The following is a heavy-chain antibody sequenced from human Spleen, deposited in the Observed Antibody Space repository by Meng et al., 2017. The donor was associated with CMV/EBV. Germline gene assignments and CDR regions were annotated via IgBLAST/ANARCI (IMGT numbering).Heavy chain of an antibody. D-gene: IGHD3/OR15-3a*01. V-gene: IGHV1-69*05. CDR1: GGTLNTDA. CDR2: IIPIFGTA. CDR3: ARLYMIFDAKFFDN. Sequence: ASGGTLNTDAISWVRQAPGQGLEWMGGIIPIFGTANYAQKFQGRVTITTVEPTSTVYMELTSLTSEDTAVYYCARLYMIFDAKFFDNWGQGTLVTVSS. J-gene: IGHJ4*02.